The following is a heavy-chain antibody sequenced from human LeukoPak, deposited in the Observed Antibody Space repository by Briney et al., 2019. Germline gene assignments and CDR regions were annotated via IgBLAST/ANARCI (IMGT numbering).Heavy chain of an antibody. J-gene: IGHJ5*02. CDR1: GGSIRSSYYY. CDR2: IYYSGST. V-gene: IGHV4-30-4*01. Sequence: SETLSLTCTVSGGSIRSSYYYWSWIRQPPGKGLEWIGYIYYSGSTYYNPSLKSRVTTSIDTSKNQFSLKMSSVTAADTAVYYCVREVKGYGSSWYQNWFDPWGQGTLVTVSS. D-gene: IGHD6-13*01. CDR3: VREVKGYGSSWYQNWFDP.